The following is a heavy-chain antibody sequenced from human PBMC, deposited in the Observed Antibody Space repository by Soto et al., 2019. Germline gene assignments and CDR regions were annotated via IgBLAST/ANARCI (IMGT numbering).Heavy chain of an antibody. J-gene: IGHJ4*02. CDR3: ARTGVDSSGWYRSFDY. V-gene: IGHV4-31*03. CDR2: IYYSGST. D-gene: IGHD6-19*01. Sequence: PSETLSLTCTVSGGSISSGGYYWSWIRQHPGKGLEWIGYIYYSGSTYYNPSLKSRVTISVDTSKNQFSLKLSSVTAADTAVYYCARTGVDSSGWYRSFDYWGQGTLVTVSS. CDR1: GGSISSGGYY.